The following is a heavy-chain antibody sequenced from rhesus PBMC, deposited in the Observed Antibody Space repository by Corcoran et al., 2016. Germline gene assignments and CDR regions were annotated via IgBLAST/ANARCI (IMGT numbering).Heavy chain of an antibody. CDR2: ISGRGGST. Sequence: QLQLQESGPGLVKPSETLSLPFAVSGASISRHYWSWTRPPPGKGLEWIGRISGRGGSTDYNPSLKRRVTSSTDTSKNQFSLKLSSVTAADTAVDYCARQGTWYSLVVWGRGVLVTVSS. V-gene: IGHV4-173*01. CDR1: GASISRHY. D-gene: IGHD1-38*01. CDR3: ARQGTWYSLVV. J-gene: IGHJ5-2*02.